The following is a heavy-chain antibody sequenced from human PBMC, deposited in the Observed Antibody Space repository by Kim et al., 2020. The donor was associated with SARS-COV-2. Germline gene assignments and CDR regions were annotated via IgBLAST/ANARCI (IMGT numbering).Heavy chain of an antibody. CDR3: ARGRGRGTSWFDP. J-gene: IGHJ5*02. D-gene: IGHD3-10*01. CDR1: GGSFSGYY. Sequence: SETLSLTCAVYGGSFSGYYWSWIRQPPGKGLEWIGEINHSGSTNYNPSLKSRVTISVDTSKNQFSLKLSSVTAADTAVYYCARGRGRGTSWFDPWGQGT. V-gene: IGHV4-34*01. CDR2: INHSGST.